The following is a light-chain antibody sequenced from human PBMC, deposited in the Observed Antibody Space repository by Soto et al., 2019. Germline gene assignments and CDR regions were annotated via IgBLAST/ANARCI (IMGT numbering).Light chain of an antibody. CDR1: QSVSSSY. J-gene: IGKJ2*01. Sequence: EIVLTQSPGTLSLSPGERATLSCRASQSVSSSYLAWYQQKPGQAPRLLIYGASSRATGIPDRFSGSGSGSAVTLTISRLEPEDFAVYYCQQYGSSPPYTFGQGTKLEIK. V-gene: IGKV3-20*01. CDR3: QQYGSSPPYT. CDR2: GAS.